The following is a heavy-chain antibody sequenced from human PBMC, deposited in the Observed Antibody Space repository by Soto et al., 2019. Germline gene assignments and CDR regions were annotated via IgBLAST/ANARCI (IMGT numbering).Heavy chain of an antibody. CDR3: ARDFGGGYGFNWFDP. CDR2: IYHSGST. CDR1: GYSISSGYY. D-gene: IGHD3-16*01. Sequence: SETLSLTCAVSGYSISSGYYWGWIRQPPGKGLEWIGSIYHSGSTYYNPSLKSRVTISVDTSKNQFSLKLSSVTAADTPVYYCARDFGGGYGFNWFDPWGQGTLVT. J-gene: IGHJ5*02. V-gene: IGHV4-38-2*02.